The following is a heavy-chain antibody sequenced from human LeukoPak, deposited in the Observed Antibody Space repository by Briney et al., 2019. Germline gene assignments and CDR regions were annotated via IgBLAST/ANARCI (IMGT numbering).Heavy chain of an antibody. CDR2: INSDGSTT. CDR3: ARDRGGIAVAGTKVDY. V-gene: IGHV3-74*01. D-gene: IGHD6-19*01. Sequence: GGSLRLSCAASGFTFSGYWMQWVRQAPGKGLVWVSRINSDGSTTTYADSVKGRFTISRDNAKNTLYLQMNSLRAEDTAMYYCARDRGGIAVAGTKVDYWGQGTLVTVSS. CDR1: GFTFSGYW. J-gene: IGHJ4*02.